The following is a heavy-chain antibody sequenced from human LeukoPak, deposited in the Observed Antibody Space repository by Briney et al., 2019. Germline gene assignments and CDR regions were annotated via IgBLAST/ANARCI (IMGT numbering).Heavy chain of an antibody. V-gene: IGHV3-30-3*01. Sequence: GRFLRLSCAASGFTFSSYAMHWVRQAPGKGLEWVAVISYDGSNKYYADSVKGRFTISRDNSKNTLYLQMNSLRAEDTAVYYCARDLLLELHAFDIWGQGTMVTVSS. CDR2: ISYDGSNK. J-gene: IGHJ3*02. CDR1: GFTFSSYA. D-gene: IGHD1-7*01. CDR3: ARDLLLELHAFDI.